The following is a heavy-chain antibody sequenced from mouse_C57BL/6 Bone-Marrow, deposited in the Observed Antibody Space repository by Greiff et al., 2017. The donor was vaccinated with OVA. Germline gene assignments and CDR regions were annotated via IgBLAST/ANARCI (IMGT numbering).Heavy chain of an antibody. V-gene: IGHV14-2*01. D-gene: IGHD1-1*01. CDR2: IDPEDGET. J-gene: IGHJ4*01. CDR3: AVYYGSSYVMDY. Sequence: EVKLVESGAELVKPGASVKLSCTASGFNIKDYYMHWVKQRTEQGLEWIGRIDPEDGETKYAPKFQGKATITADTSSNTAYLQLSSLTSEDTAVYYCAVYYGSSYVMDYWGQGTSVTVSS. CDR1: GFNIKDYY.